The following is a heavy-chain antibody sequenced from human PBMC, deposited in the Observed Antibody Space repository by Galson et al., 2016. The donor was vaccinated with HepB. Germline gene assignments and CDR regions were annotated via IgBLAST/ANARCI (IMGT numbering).Heavy chain of an antibody. D-gene: IGHD3-10*01. CDR2: IYGNEGK. J-gene: IGHJ4*02. CDR1: GFSLTTSEVG. Sequence: PALVKPTQTLTLTCTFSGFSLTTSEVGVGWIRQPPGKALEWLALIYGNEGKRYSPSLKDRLTATKDTSKNQVVLTMTNVDPVDTATYYFAHRQTGMWSAGSRSFDYWGQGTLVTVSS. V-gene: IGHV2-5*01. CDR3: AHRQTGMWSAGSRSFDY.